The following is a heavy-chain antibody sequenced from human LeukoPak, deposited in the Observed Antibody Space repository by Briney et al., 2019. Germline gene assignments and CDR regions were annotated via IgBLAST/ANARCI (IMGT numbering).Heavy chain of an antibody. D-gene: IGHD6-19*01. CDR1: GFTFSSHD. V-gene: IGHV3-13*01. J-gene: IGHJ4*02. CDR3: ARSKSYSSGWTDFDW. Sequence: GGSLRLSCAASGFTFSSHDMHWVRQPTGKGLEWVSVIGTAGNTYYADSVKGRFTISRENARNSLLLQMDNLRAEDTAVYYCARSKSYSSGWTDFDWWGQGTLVTVSS. CDR2: IGTAGNT.